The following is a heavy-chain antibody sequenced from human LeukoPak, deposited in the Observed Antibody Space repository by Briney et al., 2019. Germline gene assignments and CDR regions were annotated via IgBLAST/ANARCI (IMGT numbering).Heavy chain of an antibody. Sequence: ASVKVSCKASGGTLTINGITWVRQAPGQGLEWMGAIISNSGTANYAQKFQGRVTITADESTSTAYMELSSLRSEDTAVYYCAAHSGSLRKNMLFSEDIWGQGTMVTVSS. J-gene: IGHJ3*02. CDR1: GGTLTING. D-gene: IGHD1-26*01. V-gene: IGHV1-69*13. CDR2: IISNSGTA. CDR3: AAHSGSLRKNMLFSEDI.